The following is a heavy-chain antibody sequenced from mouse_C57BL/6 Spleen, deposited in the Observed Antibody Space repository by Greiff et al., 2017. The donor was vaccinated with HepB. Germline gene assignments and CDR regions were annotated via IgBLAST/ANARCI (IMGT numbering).Heavy chain of an antibody. CDR3: ARLKKIVATSFDY. CDR2: TNPTNGRT. J-gene: IGHJ2*01. V-gene: IGHV1S81*02. D-gene: IGHD1-1*01. CDR1: GYTFTSYW. Sequence: VQLQQSGAELVKAGASVKMSCKASGYTFTSYWMHWVKQRLGQGLEWFAETNPTNGRTYYNEKCKSKATLTVDKSSSTAYMLLSGPTFEDSAVYYCARLKKIVATSFDYWGQGTTLTVAS.